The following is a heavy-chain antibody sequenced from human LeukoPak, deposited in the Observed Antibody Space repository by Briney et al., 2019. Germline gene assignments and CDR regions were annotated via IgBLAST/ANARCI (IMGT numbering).Heavy chain of an antibody. Sequence: GASVKVSCKASGYTFTGYYMHWVRQAPEQGLEWMGWINPNSGGTNYAQKFQGRVTMTRDTSISTAYMELSRLRSDDTAVYYCARKLPGVVVPAAMGYWGQGTLVTVSS. V-gene: IGHV1-2*02. D-gene: IGHD2-2*01. J-gene: IGHJ4*02. CDR3: ARKLPGVVVPAAMGY. CDR1: GYTFTGYY. CDR2: INPNSGGT.